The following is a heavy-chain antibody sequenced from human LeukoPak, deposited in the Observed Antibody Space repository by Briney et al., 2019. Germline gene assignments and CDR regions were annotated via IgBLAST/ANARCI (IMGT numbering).Heavy chain of an antibody. CDR1: GYTFTSYG. V-gene: IGHV1-18*01. Sequence: ASVKVSCKASGYTFTSYGISWVRQAPGQGLEWMGWISAYNGNTNYAQKLQGRVTMTEDTSTDTAYMELSSLRSEDTAVYYCATPPPTNYYDSSGYYGNWGQGTLVTVSS. CDR2: ISAYNGNT. J-gene: IGHJ4*02. CDR3: ATPPPTNYYDSSGYYGN. D-gene: IGHD3-22*01.